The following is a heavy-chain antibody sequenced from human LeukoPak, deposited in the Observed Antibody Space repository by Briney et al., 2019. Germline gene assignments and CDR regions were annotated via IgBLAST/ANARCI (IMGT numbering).Heavy chain of an antibody. CDR3: VGYDFWSAFY. J-gene: IGHJ4*02. CDR2: ISCSGGNK. D-gene: IGHD3-3*01. CDR1: GFTFSSYG. V-gene: IGHV3-23*01. Sequence: GGSLRLSCAASGFTFSSYGMSWVRQAPGKGLEWVSAISCSGGNKYYADSVKGRFTISRDNSKNTLYLQMNSLRADDTAVYYCVGYDFWSAFYWGQGTLVTVSS.